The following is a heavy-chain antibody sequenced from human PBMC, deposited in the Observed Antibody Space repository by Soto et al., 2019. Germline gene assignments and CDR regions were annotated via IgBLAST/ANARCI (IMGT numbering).Heavy chain of an antibody. CDR3: TTDPGDYEDF. CDR2: IKNKVDGGAA. Sequence: EVRLVESGGDLVKPGGCLRLSCEASGITFPNAWMSWVRQAPGKGLEWVGRIKNKVDGGAADYAPRVRGRFTISRDDSANTIFLQMNRLETEDSAVYYCTTDPGDYEDFWGRGTLVTVSS. J-gene: IGHJ4*02. CDR1: GITFPNAW. D-gene: IGHD4-17*01. V-gene: IGHV3-15*01.